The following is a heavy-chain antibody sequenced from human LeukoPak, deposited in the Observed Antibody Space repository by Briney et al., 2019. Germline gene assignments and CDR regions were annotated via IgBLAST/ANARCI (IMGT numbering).Heavy chain of an antibody. CDR3: AREITGTTGIYYYYYMDV. CDR1: GFTFSSYS. J-gene: IGHJ6*03. CDR2: ISSSSYI. D-gene: IGHD1-7*01. Sequence: GGSLRLSCAASGFTFSSYSMNWVRQAPGKGLEWVSSISSSSYIYYADSVKGRFTISRDNAKNSLYLQMNSLRAEDTAVYYCAREITGTTGIYYYYYMDVWGKGTTVTVSS. V-gene: IGHV3-21*01.